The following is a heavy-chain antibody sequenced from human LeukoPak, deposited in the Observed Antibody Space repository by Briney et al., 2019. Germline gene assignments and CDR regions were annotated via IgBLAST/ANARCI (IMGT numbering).Heavy chain of an antibody. Sequence: AGGSLRLSCAASGFTFSSYAMSWVRQAPGKGLEYVANIRQDGSETYYVDSVKGRFTISRDNAKNSLYLQMNSLRVEDTAVYYCARDQGILFFDSWGQGTLVTVSS. J-gene: IGHJ4*02. D-gene: IGHD2-21*01. CDR3: ARDQGILFFDS. CDR2: IRQDGSET. CDR1: GFTFSSYA. V-gene: IGHV3-7*01.